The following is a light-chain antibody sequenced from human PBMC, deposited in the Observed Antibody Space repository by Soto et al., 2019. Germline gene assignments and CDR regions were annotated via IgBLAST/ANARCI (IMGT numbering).Light chain of an antibody. J-gene: IGKJ1*01. CDR1: QSISAW. CDR3: PHYNGYSLTWP. V-gene: IGKV1-5*03. CDR2: RAS. Sequence: DIQMTQSPSTLSASVGDRVTITCRASQSISAWLAWYQQKPGKAPKLVIYRASSFEGGVPSRFSRSGSGTESTLNISSLQPDGFATYYCPHYNGYSLTWPFGQGTKVEIK.